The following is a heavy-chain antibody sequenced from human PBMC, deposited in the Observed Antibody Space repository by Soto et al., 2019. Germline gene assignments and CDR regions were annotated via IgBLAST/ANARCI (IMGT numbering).Heavy chain of an antibody. V-gene: IGHV6-1*01. CDR2: TYYRSKWYN. D-gene: IGHD6-19*01. CDR1: GDSVSSNSAA. CDR3: AREAVAGTMLGIYGMDV. J-gene: IGHJ6*02. Sequence: PSQTLSLTCAISGDSVSSNSAAWNWIRQSPSRGLEWLGRTYYRSKWYNDYAVSVKSRITINPDTSKNQFSLQLNSVTPEDTAVYYCAREAVAGTMLGIYGMDVWGQGTTVTVSS.